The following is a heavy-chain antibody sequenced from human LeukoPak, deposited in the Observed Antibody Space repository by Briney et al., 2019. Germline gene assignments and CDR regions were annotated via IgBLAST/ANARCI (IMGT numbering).Heavy chain of an antibody. Sequence: PGGSLRLSCAGSGFTFTNPLMSCLPQPPRKEQEWVGRIKRKTDRETTDYAATVKGRFTISRDDSKSTLYLQMNSLKTEDTSVFFFKQKTAYEILTGDNYGMDVWGQGTTVTVSS. V-gene: IGHV3-15*01. CDR3: KQKTAYEILTGDNYGMDV. D-gene: IGHD3-9*01. CDR1: GFTFTNPL. CDR2: IKRKTDRETT. J-gene: IGHJ6*02.